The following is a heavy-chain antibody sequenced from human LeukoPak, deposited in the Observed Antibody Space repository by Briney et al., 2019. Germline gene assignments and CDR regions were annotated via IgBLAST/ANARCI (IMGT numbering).Heavy chain of an antibody. D-gene: IGHD3-10*01. V-gene: IGHV3-48*01. CDR2: ITSGSTTT. CDR1: GFTFSHYS. Sequence: PGGSLRLSCVASGFTFSHYSMSWVRQAPGKGLEWLSYITSGSTTTYYADSVKGRFTISRDNAKNILYLQMNNLGAEDTAVYYCARDRTTMVGIKYWFDPWGQGTLVTVSS. CDR3: ARDRTTMVGIKYWFDP. J-gene: IGHJ5*02.